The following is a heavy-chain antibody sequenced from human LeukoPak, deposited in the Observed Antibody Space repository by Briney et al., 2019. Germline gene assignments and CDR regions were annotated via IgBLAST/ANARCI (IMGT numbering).Heavy chain of an antibody. V-gene: IGHV4-34*01. Sequence: SETLSLTCAVHDASFSGFFWSWIRQSPGKGLEFIGEISYEGSTNYKPSLNSRVTISVDTSKNQFSLKLSSVTAADTAVYYCAANRDGYKLPHYWGQGILVTVSS. CDR2: ISYEGST. CDR3: AANRDGYKLPHY. J-gene: IGHJ4*02. D-gene: IGHD5-24*01. CDR1: DASFSGFF.